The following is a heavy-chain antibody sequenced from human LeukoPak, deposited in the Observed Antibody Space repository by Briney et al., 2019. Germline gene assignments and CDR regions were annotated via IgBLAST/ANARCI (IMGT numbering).Heavy chain of an antibody. V-gene: IGHV6-1*01. CDR2: TYYRSKWYN. J-gene: IGHJ4*02. D-gene: IGHD6-19*01. CDR3: ARVVRIAVAGTLIFDY. Sequence: SQTLSLTCAISGDSVSINSAAWNWIRQSPSRGLEWLGRTYYRSKWYNDYAVSVKSRITINPDTSKNQFSLQLNSVTPEDTAVYYCARVVRIAVAGTLIFDYWGQGTLVTVSS. CDR1: GDSVSINSAA.